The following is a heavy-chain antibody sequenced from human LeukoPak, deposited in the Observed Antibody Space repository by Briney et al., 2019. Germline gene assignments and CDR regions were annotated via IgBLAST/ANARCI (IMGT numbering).Heavy chain of an antibody. CDR1: GGSFSGYY. V-gene: IGHV4-34*01. Sequence: PSETLSLTCAVYGGSFSGYYWSWIRQPPGKGLEWIGEINHSGSTNYNPSLKSRVTISVDTSKNQFSLKLSSVTAADTAVYYCARGGIGWDSSGWYLYYFDYWRQGTLVTVSS. CDR2: INHSGST. J-gene: IGHJ4*02. D-gene: IGHD6-19*01. CDR3: ARGGIGWDSSGWYLYYFDY.